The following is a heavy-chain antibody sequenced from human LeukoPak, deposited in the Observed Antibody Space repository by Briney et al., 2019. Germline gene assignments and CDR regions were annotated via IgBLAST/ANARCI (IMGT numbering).Heavy chain of an antibody. CDR3: ARASGYLKDY. D-gene: IGHD5-12*01. CDR2: ISTISSTK. CDR1: GFTFSSYD. Sequence: GSLRLSCTASGFTFSSYDMNWVRQAPGKGLEWVSYISTISSTKYYADSVKGRFTISRDNAKNSLYLQMNSLRAEDTAVYYCARASGYLKDYWGQGTLVTVSS. J-gene: IGHJ4*02. V-gene: IGHV3-48*03.